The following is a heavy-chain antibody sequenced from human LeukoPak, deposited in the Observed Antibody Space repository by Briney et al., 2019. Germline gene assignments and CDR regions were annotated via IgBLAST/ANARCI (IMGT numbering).Heavy chain of an antibody. CDR2: IRYDGSNK. CDR3: AKDMYSSGWFFDY. CDR1: GFTFSSYG. V-gene: IGHV3-30*02. Sequence: GGSLRPSCAASGFTFSSYGMHWVRQAPGKGLEWVAFIRYDGSNKYYADSVKGRFTISRDNSKNTLYLQMNSLRAEDTAVYYCAKDMYSSGWFFDYWGQGTLVTVSS. D-gene: IGHD6-19*01. J-gene: IGHJ4*02.